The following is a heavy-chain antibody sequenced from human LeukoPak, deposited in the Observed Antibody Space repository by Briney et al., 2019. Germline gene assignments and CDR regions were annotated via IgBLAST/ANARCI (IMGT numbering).Heavy chain of an antibody. Sequence: GGSLRLSCAASGFTFSSYGMHWVHQAPGKGLEWVAFIRYDGSNKYYADSVKGRFTISRDNSKNTLYLQMNSLRAEDTAVYYWAREGRLEPGDFDYWGQGTLVTVSS. J-gene: IGHJ4*02. CDR1: GFTFSSYG. CDR3: AREGRLEPGDFDY. CDR2: IRYDGSNK. V-gene: IGHV3-30*02. D-gene: IGHD1-1*01.